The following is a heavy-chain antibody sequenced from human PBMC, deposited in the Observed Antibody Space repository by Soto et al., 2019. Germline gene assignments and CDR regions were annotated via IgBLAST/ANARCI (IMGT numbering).Heavy chain of an antibody. CDR1: GVSFSGYY. CDR2: INHSGST. Sequence: SETLSLTCAVYGVSFSGYYWTWIRQPPGTGLEWIGEINHSGSTNYNPSLKSRVTISVDTSKNQFSLKLTSVTAADTAVYYCARDKITGPFDYWGKGTLVTV. CDR3: ARDKITGPFDY. J-gene: IGHJ4*02. D-gene: IGHD2-8*02. V-gene: IGHV4-34*01.